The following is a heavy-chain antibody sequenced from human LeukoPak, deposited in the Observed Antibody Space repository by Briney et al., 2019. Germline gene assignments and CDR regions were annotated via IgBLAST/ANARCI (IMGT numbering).Heavy chain of an antibody. J-gene: IGHJ6*03. D-gene: IGHD3-22*01. V-gene: IGHV3-23*01. Sequence: GGSLRLSCVASGFTFSTYAMSWVRQAPGKGLEWVSDINGSGGSTHYAESVKGRFTISRDNSKNTLYLQMNSLRADDTAVYYCARSRITMIVGRRGPTDYYYMDVWGKGTTVTISS. CDR1: GFTFSTYA. CDR2: INGSGGST. CDR3: ARSRITMIVGRRGPTDYYYMDV.